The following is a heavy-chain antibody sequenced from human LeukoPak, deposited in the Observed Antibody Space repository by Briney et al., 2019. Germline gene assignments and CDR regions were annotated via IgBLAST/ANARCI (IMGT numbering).Heavy chain of an antibody. Sequence: GGSLRLSCAASGFTFSSYAMSWVRQAPGKGLEWVSAISGSGGSTYYADSVKGRFTISRDNSKNTLYLQMNSPRAEDTAVYYCAKSTHGARYCGGDCYSVDYWGQGTLVTVSS. D-gene: IGHD2-21*01. V-gene: IGHV3-23*01. CDR3: AKSTHGARYCGGDCYSVDY. J-gene: IGHJ4*02. CDR2: ISGSGGST. CDR1: GFTFSSYA.